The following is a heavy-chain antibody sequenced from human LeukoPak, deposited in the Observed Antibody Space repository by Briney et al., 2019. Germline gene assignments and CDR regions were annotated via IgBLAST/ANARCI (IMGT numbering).Heavy chain of an antibody. CDR1: GFTFTSYS. D-gene: IGHD6-13*01. V-gene: IGHV3-48*01. J-gene: IGHJ4*02. Sequence: GGSLRLSCAASGFTFTSYSMNWVRQAPGKGLEWVSYINSGCSSMYYVASVKGRFTISRDTAKKSLYLQMTSLRADDTAVYYCARGTGTAAFFFDYWGQGTLVTVSS. CDR3: ARGTGTAAFFFDY. CDR2: INSGCSSM.